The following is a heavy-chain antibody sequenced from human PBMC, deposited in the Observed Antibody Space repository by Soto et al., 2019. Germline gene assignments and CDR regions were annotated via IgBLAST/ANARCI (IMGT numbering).Heavy chain of an antibody. CDR2: ISAHNGNT. CDR3: ARGRYGDY. CDR1: GYGFTTYG. V-gene: IGHV1-18*01. J-gene: IGHJ4*02. Sequence: QIHLVQSGAEVKKPGASVKVSCKGSGYGFTTYGITWVRQAPGQGLEWMAWISAHNGNTNYAQKPQGRGTATRDTSTITAYMGVRSLRSDDTAVYYCARGRYGDYWGQGALVTVSS. D-gene: IGHD1-1*01.